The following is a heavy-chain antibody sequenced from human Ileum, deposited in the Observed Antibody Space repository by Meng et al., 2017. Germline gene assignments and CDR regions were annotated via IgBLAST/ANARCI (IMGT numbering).Heavy chain of an antibody. J-gene: IGHJ4*02. Sequence: QLQLQVSGPGLVKPSETLSLMGTVSGGSISSSSHCCDWIRQPPGKGLEWIGSICYSGNTYYNPSLKSRVSMSVDTSKKQISLKLNSVTAADTAVYYCARRTGEVDLLDYWGQGTLVTVSS. D-gene: IGHD7-27*01. V-gene: IGHV4-39*01. CDR3: ARRTGEVDLLDY. CDR2: ICYSGNT. CDR1: GGSISSSSHC.